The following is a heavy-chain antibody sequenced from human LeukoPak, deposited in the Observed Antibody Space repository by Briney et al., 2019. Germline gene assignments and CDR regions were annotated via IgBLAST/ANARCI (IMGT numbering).Heavy chain of an antibody. CDR3: ARDGSYKFDY. CDR2: IQSDGTT. Sequence: GGSLRLSCAASGLTFSSAWMHWVRQTPGKGLVWVSRIQSDGTTTYADSVRGRFTISRDIAKNTLYLQMNNLRAEDTAVYYCARDGSYKFDYWGQGTLVTVSS. CDR1: GLTFSSAW. J-gene: IGHJ4*02. V-gene: IGHV3-74*01. D-gene: IGHD1-26*01.